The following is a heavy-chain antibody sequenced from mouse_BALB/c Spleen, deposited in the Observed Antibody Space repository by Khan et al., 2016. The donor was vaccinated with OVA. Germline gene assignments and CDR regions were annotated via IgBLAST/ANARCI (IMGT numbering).Heavy chain of an antibody. J-gene: IGHJ2*01. V-gene: IGHV3-2*02. CDR3: ARGSYYGYYLDY. CDR2: ISYSDST. CDR1: GYSITSNYA. Sequence: EVELVESGPGLVKPSQSLSLTCTVTGYSITSNYAWNWIRQFPGNKLEWMGYISYSDSTSYNPSLKSRISITRDTSQNQFFLQLNSVTTEDTATYYCARGSYYGYYLDYWGQGTTLTVSS. D-gene: IGHD1-1*01.